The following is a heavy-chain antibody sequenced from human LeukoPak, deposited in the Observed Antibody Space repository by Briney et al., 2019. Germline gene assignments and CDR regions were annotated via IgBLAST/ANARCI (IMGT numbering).Heavy chain of an antibody. CDR2: ISSSGSTI. Sequence: GGSLRLSCAASGFTFSDYYMSWIRQAPRKGLEWVSYISSSGSTIYYADSVKGRFTISRDNAKNSLYLQMNSLRAEDTAVYYCARVRWGGLYYFDYWGQGTLVTVSS. V-gene: IGHV3-11*01. J-gene: IGHJ4*02. D-gene: IGHD3-16*01. CDR1: GFTFSDYY. CDR3: ARVRWGGLYYFDY.